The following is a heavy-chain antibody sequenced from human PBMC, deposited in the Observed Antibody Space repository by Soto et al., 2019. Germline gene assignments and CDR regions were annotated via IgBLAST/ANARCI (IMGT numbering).Heavy chain of an antibody. J-gene: IGHJ6*03. V-gene: IGHV3-30*18. CDR3: AQQSGLISGNYFYYFDV. Sequence: QEQLVESGGGVVQPGESLILSCATSGFTFSDYAMHWVRQAPGKGLEWVAGISYNGRKEFYADSVKGRFVISRDNSKNTLSLQLSSLRPEETAVFYCAQQSGLISGNYFYYFDVWGKGTTVAVSS. D-gene: IGHD3-3*02. CDR1: GFTFSDYA. CDR2: ISYNGRKE.